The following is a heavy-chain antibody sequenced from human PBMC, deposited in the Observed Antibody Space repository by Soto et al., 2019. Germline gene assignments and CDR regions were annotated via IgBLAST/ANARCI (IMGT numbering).Heavy chain of an antibody. D-gene: IGHD3-10*01. V-gene: IGHV3-33*01. J-gene: IGHJ4*02. CDR2: IWNDGKNK. Sequence: ESGGGVVQPGRSLRLSCAASGFTFKNYGMHWVRQGPGKGLEWVAVIWNDGKNKYYADSGQGRFTISRDNSKNTLYLELNSLRVEDTAVYKCARDPGRGEPPFDYWGQGTLVTVSS. CDR3: ARDPGRGEPPFDY. CDR1: GFTFKNYG.